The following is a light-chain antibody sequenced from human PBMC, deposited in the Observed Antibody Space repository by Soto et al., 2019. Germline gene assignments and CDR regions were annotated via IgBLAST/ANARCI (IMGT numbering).Light chain of an antibody. Sequence: EVVLTQSPATLSLSPGEIATLSCRASESVGNYLAWYQHKPGQAPRLLIYDSSNRATGIPARFSGSGSGTDFTLTIRDLEPEDFAIYYCQHRSNWPPSAFGQGTRLEIK. J-gene: IGKJ5*01. CDR2: DSS. CDR3: QHRSNWPPSA. V-gene: IGKV3-11*01. CDR1: ESVGNY.